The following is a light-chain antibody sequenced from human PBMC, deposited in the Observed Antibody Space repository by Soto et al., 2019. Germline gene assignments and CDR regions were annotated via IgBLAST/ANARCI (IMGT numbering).Light chain of an antibody. J-gene: IGKJ3*01. CDR3: QRSYSTPRVT. CDR1: QSISSY. Sequence: DIQMTQSPSSLSASVGDRFTITCRASQSISSYLNWYQQKPGKAPKLLIYAASSLQSGVPSRFSGSGSGTDFTLTISSLQPEDFATYYCQRSYSTPRVTFGPGTKVDIK. CDR2: AAS. V-gene: IGKV1-39*01.